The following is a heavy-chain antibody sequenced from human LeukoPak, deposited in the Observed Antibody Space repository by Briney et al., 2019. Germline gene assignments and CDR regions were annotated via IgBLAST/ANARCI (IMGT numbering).Heavy chain of an antibody. V-gene: IGHV3-23*01. D-gene: IGHD6-6*01. CDR3: AKARLGIAARQVRGYFDY. CDR1: GFTFSSYA. CDR2: ISGSGGST. Sequence: GGSLRLSCAASGFTFSSYAMSWVRQAPGKGLEWVSAISGSGGSTYYADSVKGRFTISRDNSKNTLYLQMNSLRAEDTAVYYCAKARLGIAARQVRGYFDYWGQGTLVTVSS. J-gene: IGHJ4*02.